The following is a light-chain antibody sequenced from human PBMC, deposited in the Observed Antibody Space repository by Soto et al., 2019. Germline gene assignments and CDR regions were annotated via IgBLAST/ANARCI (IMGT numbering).Light chain of an antibody. V-gene: IGKV1-27*01. J-gene: IGKJ1*01. CDR2: AAF. CDR1: QGISNY. Sequence: DIPMTQAPSSLSASVGDRVTITCRASQGISNYLAWYQQKPGKVPKLLIYAAFTLQSGVPSRFSGSGSGTDFTLTISSLQPEDVATYYCQKYNSAPRTFGQGTKVEIK. CDR3: QKYNSAPRT.